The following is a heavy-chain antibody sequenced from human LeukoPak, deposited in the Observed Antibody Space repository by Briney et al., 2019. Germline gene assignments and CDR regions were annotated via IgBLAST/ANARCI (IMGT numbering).Heavy chain of an antibody. Sequence: ASVKVSCKASGYTFTGYYMHWVRQAPEQGLEWMGWINPNSGGTNYAQKFQGRVTMTRDTSISTAYMELSRLGSDDTAVYYCARGRGAYCGGDCYSLDAFDIWGQGTMVTVSS. D-gene: IGHD2-21*01. CDR3: ARGRGAYCGGDCYSLDAFDI. CDR1: GYTFTGYY. CDR2: INPNSGGT. J-gene: IGHJ3*02. V-gene: IGHV1-2*02.